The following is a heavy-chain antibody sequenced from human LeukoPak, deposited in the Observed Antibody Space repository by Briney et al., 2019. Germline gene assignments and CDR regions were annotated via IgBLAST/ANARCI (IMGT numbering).Heavy chain of an antibody. J-gene: IGHJ6*03. CDR3: ARVAVAGTLLYYYMDV. Sequence: GRSLRLSCAASGFTFSSYEMNWVRQAPGKGLEWVSYISSSGSTIYYADSVKGRFTISRDNAKNSLYLQMNSLRAEDTAVYYCARVAVAGTLLYYYMDVWGKGTTVTISS. V-gene: IGHV3-48*03. CDR2: ISSSGSTI. CDR1: GFTFSSYE. D-gene: IGHD6-19*01.